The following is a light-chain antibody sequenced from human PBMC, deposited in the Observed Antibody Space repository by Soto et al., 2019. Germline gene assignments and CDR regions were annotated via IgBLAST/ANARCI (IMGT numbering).Light chain of an antibody. J-gene: IGLJ1*01. V-gene: IGLV2-14*01. CDR1: SSDVGGYNY. CDR3: SSYTSRSTLYV. Sequence: QSALTQPASVSGSPGQSITISCTGTSSDVGGYNYVSWYQQHPGKAPKLMIYEVSNRPSGVANRFAGSESGNTASLTISRLQAEDEAEYYCSSYTSRSTLYVFGTGTKVTVL. CDR2: EVS.